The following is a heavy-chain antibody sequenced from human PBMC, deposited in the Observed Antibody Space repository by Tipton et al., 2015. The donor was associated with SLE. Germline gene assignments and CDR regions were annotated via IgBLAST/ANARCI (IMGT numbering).Heavy chain of an antibody. J-gene: IGHJ4*02. CDR2: IVVGSGNT. CDR3: AATNYYDSSGYYC. V-gene: IGHV1-58*02. D-gene: IGHD3-22*01. CDR1: GFTFTSSA. Sequence: QSGAEVKKPGASVKVSCKASGFTFTSSAMQWVRQARGQRLEWIGWIVVGSGNTNYAQKFQERVTITRDMSTSTAYMELSSLRSEDTAVYYGAATNYYDSSGYYCWGQGTLVTVSS.